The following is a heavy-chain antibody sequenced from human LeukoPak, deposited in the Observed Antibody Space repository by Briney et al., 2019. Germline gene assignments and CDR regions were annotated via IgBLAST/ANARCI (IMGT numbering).Heavy chain of an antibody. D-gene: IGHD4-23*01. J-gene: IGHJ4*02. Sequence: GGSLRLSCAASGFTFSDYYMSWIRQAPGKGLEWVSYISSSGSTIYYADSVKGRFTISRDNAKNSLYLQMNSLRAEDTAVYYCARDPHTVESYFDYWGQGTLVTVSS. CDR2: ISSSGSTI. CDR3: ARDPHTVESYFDY. CDR1: GFTFSDYY. V-gene: IGHV3-11*04.